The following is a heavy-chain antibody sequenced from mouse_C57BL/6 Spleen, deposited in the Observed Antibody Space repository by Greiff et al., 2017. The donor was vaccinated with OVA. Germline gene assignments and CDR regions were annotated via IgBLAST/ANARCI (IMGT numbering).Heavy chain of an antibody. CDR3: RLGRGYAMDY. CDR2: INPGSGGT. Sequence: VQLQQSGAELVRPGPSVKVSCKASGYAFTNYLIEWVKQRPGQGLEWIGVINPGSGGTNYNEKFKGKATLTADKSSSTAYMQLSSLTSEDSAVYFCRLGRGYAMDYWGQGTSVTVSS. V-gene: IGHV1-54*01. CDR1: GYAFTNYL. D-gene: IGHD4-1*01. J-gene: IGHJ4*01.